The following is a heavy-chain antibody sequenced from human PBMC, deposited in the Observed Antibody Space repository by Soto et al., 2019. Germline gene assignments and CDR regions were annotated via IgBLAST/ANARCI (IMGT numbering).Heavy chain of an antibody. D-gene: IGHD1-1*01. V-gene: IGHV4-4*07. CDR3: VRDGTKTLRDWFDP. J-gene: IGHJ5*02. Sequence: SETLSLTCTVSGASISGFYWSWIRKSAGKGLEWIGRIYATGTTDYNPSLKSRVMMSVDTSKKQFSLKLRSVTTADTAVYYCVRDGTKTLRDWFDPWGQGISVTSPQ. CDR1: GASISGFY. CDR2: IYATGTT.